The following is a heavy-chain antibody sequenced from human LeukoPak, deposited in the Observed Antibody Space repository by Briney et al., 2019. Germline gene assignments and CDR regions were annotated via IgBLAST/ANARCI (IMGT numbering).Heavy chain of an antibody. V-gene: IGHV1-24*01. J-gene: IGHJ3*02. CDR3: ATDSGYSYGYDAFDI. CDR2: FYPEDGET. D-gene: IGHD5-18*01. CDR1: GYTLTELS. Sequence: PRASVKVSCKASGYTLTELSMHWVRQAPGKGLEWMGGFYPEDGETIYAQKFQGRVTMTEDTSTDTAYMELSSLRSEDTAVYYCATDSGYSYGYDAFDIWGQGTMVTVSS.